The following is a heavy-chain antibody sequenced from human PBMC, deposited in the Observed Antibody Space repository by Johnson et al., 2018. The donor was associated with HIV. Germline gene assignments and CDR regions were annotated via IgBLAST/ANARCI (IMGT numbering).Heavy chain of an antibody. Sequence: VQLVESGGGVVQPGGSLRLSCAASGFTFSTYGLHWVRQAPGKGLEWVACIRLDGSHKYHADSGKGRFTISRDNYKNMLFLQMNSLRAEDTAMFYCAKYNWNHDAFDIWGQGTKVTVSS. V-gene: IGHV3-30*02. J-gene: IGHJ3*02. CDR1: GFTFSTYG. CDR3: AKYNWNHDAFDI. D-gene: IGHD1-20*01. CDR2: IRLDGSHK.